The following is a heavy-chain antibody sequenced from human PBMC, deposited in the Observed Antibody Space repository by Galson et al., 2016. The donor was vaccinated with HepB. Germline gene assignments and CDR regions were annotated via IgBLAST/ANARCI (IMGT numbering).Heavy chain of an antibody. D-gene: IGHD3-9*01. J-gene: IGHJ6*02. CDR1: GYSFTRYY. CDR3: ARRRDILTGYHSYYYVMDV. V-gene: IGHV5-51*01. CDR2: ISPSDSDT. Sequence: QSGAEVKKPGESLKISCTGSGYSFTRYYIAWVRQMPGKGLEWMAIISPSDSDTRYTPSFQGQVTISADKSINTAYLQWISLKASDTAMYYCARRRDILTGYHSYYYVMDVWGQGTTVTVSS.